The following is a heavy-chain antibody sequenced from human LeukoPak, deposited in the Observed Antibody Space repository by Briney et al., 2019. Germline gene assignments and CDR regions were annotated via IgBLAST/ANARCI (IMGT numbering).Heavy chain of an antibody. J-gene: IGHJ4*02. Sequence: GASVKVSCKASGYTFTSYYMHWVRQAPGQGLEWMGWISAYNGNTNYAQKLQGRVTMTTDTSTSTAYMELRSLRSDDTAVYCCARGDNDYYDSSGYYSGFDYWGQGTLVTVSS. CDR2: ISAYNGNT. CDR1: GYTFTSYY. V-gene: IGHV1-18*04. CDR3: ARGDNDYYDSSGYYSGFDY. D-gene: IGHD3-22*01.